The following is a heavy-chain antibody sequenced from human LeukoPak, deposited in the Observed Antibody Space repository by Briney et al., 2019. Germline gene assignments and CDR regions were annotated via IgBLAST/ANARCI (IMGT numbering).Heavy chain of an antibody. V-gene: IGHV1-69*05. J-gene: IGHJ6*03. Sequence: SVKVSCEASGGTFSSYAISWVRQAPGQGLEWIGGIIPIFGTANYAQKFQGRVTITTDESTSTAYMELSSLRSEDTAVYYGASLSAAGISGRYYYYYYYMDVWGKGTTVTVSS. CDR2: IIPIFGTA. D-gene: IGHD6-13*01. CDR1: GGTFSSYA. CDR3: ASLSAAGISGRYYYYYYYMDV.